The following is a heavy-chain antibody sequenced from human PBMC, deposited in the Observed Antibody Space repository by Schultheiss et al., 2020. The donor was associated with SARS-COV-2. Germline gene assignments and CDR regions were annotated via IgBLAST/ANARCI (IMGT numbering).Heavy chain of an antibody. CDR1: GFSVTSDY. CDR3: AKDFSGHYHPPLNYFDY. D-gene: IGHD5-12*01. CDR2: IHGVGRT. V-gene: IGHV3-66*01. Sequence: GGSLRLSCAASGFSVTSDYMSWVRQAPGKGLEWVSIIHGVGRTYYADSVKGRFIISRDSSQNTVYLQMNSLRAEDTAVYYCAKDFSGHYHPPLNYFDYWGQGTLVTVSS. J-gene: IGHJ4*02.